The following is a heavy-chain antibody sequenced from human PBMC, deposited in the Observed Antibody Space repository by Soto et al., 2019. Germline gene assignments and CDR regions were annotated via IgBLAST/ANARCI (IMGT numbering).Heavy chain of an antibody. V-gene: IGHV4-39*01. CDR2: IYYSGST. D-gene: IGHD2-15*01. J-gene: IGHJ4*02. CDR3: ARAAPLYCSCGSCYSVRAF. Sequence: PSETLSLTCTVSGGSISSSSYYWGWIRQPPGKGLEWIGSIYYSGSTYYNPSLKSRVTISVDTSKNQFSLKLSSVTAADTAVYYCARAAPLYCSCGSCYSVRAFCGQGTLVIVSS. CDR1: GGSISSSSYY.